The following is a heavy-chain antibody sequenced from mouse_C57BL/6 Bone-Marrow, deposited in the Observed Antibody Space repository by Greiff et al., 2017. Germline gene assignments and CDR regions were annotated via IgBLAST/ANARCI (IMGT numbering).Heavy chain of an antibody. CDR2: IDPSDSYT. V-gene: IGHV1-69*01. CDR3: ARSDYSNCPWFAY. CDR1: GYTFTSYW. D-gene: IGHD2-5*01. Sequence: QVQLQQSGAELVMPGASVKLSCKASGYTFTSYWMHWVKQRPGQGLEWIGEIDPSDSYTNYNQKFKGKSTLTVDNSSSTAYMQLSSLTSEDSAVYYCARSDYSNCPWFAYWGQGTLVTVSA. J-gene: IGHJ3*01.